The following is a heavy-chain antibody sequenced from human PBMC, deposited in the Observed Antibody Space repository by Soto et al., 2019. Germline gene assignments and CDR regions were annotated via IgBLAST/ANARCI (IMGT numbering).Heavy chain of an antibody. CDR2: IIPIFRTP. V-gene: IGHV1-69*14. CDR3: ARDKDREQLGGNYYYALDV. D-gene: IGHD1-1*01. CDR1: GDTFDTFA. J-gene: IGHJ6*02. Sequence: QVQLVQSGAEVLTPGSSVKVSCKASGDTFDTFAISWVRQAPGQGLEWMGGIIPIFRTPDYAQKYQGRVTITADISTSTAYMELTSLRSEDTAVYYCARDKDREQLGGNYYYALDVGGQGTTVTVSS.